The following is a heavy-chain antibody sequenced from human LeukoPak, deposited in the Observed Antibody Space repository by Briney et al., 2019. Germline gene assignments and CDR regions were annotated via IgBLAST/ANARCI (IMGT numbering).Heavy chain of an antibody. J-gene: IGHJ4*02. CDR3: ATRYGSGTYPRYYFDS. Sequence: SETLSLTCTVSGGSISSSSYHRGWIRQPPGKGLEWIGTIYSSGSSYYNPSLKSRLTISVDTSRNQFSLKLSSVTASDTAVYYCATRYGSGTYPRYYFDSWGQGTLVTVSS. D-gene: IGHD3-10*01. CDR2: IYSSGSS. CDR1: GGSISSSSYH. V-gene: IGHV4-39*01.